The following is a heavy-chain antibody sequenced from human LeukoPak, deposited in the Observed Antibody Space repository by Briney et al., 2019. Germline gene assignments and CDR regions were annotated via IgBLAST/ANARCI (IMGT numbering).Heavy chain of an antibody. V-gene: IGHV1-2*04. J-gene: IGHJ5*02. CDR1: GYTFTGYY. CDR3: ARSPVAAAGTGGWFDP. CDR2: INPNSGGT. Sequence: ASVKVSCKASGYTFTGYYMHWVRQAPGQGLEWMGWINPNSGGTNYAQKFQGWDTMTRDTSISTAYMELSRLRSDDTAVYYCARSPVAAAGTGGWFDPWGQGTLVTVSS. D-gene: IGHD6-13*01.